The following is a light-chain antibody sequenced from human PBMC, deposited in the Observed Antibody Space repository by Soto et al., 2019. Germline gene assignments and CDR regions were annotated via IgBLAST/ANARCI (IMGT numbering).Light chain of an antibody. Sequence: QSVLTQPPSGSGTPGQTVSISCSGSTSNIGNNFVYWYQQFPGTAPKLLIYRNDQRPSGVPDRFSASKSGTSASLAISGLRSEDEATYYCAAWDDSLRSRFFGGGTKLTVL. V-gene: IGLV1-47*01. J-gene: IGLJ2*01. CDR1: TSNIGNNF. CDR2: RND. CDR3: AAWDDSLRSRF.